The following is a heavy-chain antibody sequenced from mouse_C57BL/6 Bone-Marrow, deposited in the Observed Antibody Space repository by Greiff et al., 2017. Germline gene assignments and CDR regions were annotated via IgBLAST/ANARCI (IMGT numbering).Heavy chain of an antibody. V-gene: IGHV15-2*01. D-gene: IGHD1-1*01. Sequence: QVQLQQSGSELRSPGSSVKLSCKDFDSEVFPIAYMSWVRQTPGHGFEWIGGILPSIGRTIYGEKFEDKATLDADTLSNTAYLELNSLTSEDSAIYYCARPYYYGSSWGFAYWGQGTLVTVSA. CDR1: DSEVFPIAY. CDR2: ILPSIGRT. J-gene: IGHJ3*01. CDR3: ARPYYYGSSWGFAY.